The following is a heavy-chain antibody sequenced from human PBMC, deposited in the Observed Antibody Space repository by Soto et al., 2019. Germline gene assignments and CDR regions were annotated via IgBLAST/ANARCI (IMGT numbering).Heavy chain of an antibody. V-gene: IGHV1-2*02. CDR3: ARGGRDFWSGYYKGAGAFDI. CDR1: GYTFTGYY. CDR2: INPNSGGT. J-gene: IGHJ3*02. D-gene: IGHD3-3*01. Sequence: ASVKVSCKASGYTFTGYYMHWLRQAPGQGLEWMGWINPNSGGTNYAQKFQGRVTMTRDTSISTAYMELSRLRSDDTAVYYCARGGRDFWSGYYKGAGAFDIWGQGTMVTVSS.